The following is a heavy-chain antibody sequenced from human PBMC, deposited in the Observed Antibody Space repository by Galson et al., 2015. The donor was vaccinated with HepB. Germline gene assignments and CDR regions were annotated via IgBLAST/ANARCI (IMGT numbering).Heavy chain of an antibody. CDR2: ISSSGSTI. CDR3: ARDRDRIAARLSWFDP. D-gene: IGHD6-6*01. CDR1: GFTFSDYY. Sequence: SLRLSCAASGFTFSDYYMSWIRQAPGKGLEWVSYISSSGSTIYYADSVKGRFTISRDNAKNSLYLQMNSLRAEDTAVYYCARDRDRIAARLSWFDPWGQGTLVTVSS. V-gene: IGHV3-11*01. J-gene: IGHJ5*02.